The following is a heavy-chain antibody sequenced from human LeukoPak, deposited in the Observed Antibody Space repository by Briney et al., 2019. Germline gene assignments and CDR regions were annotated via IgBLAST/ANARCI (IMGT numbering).Heavy chain of an antibody. D-gene: IGHD2-2*01. CDR2: SFSYGDP. CDR1: GASLDSTRYY. CDR3: ARINIVVLPDPLERADYFDP. V-gene: IGHV4-39*01. Sequence: PAEPLSLTCTVSGASLDSTRYYWGWIRQPPGRGLEWIVRSFSYGDPYYAAALKSRATPSVDTSKNVVSLRLNCVTAADTALYYCARINIVVLPDPLERADYFDPWGQGTLVTVAS. J-gene: IGHJ5*02.